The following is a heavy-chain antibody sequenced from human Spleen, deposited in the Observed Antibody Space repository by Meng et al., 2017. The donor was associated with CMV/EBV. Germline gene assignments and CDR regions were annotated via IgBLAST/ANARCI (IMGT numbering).Heavy chain of an antibody. D-gene: IGHD4/OR15-4a*01. V-gene: IGHV3-7*01. CDR3: ARDIHFGAYFDY. CDR2: IKEDGSES. Sequence: GESLKISCVASGFTFSRYWMSWVRQAPGKGLEWLTNIKEDGSESHYVDSVKGRFSISRDNAKNSLYLQVNSLRAEDTAVYYCARDIHFGAYFDYWSQGTLVTVSS. J-gene: IGHJ4*02. CDR1: GFTFSRYW.